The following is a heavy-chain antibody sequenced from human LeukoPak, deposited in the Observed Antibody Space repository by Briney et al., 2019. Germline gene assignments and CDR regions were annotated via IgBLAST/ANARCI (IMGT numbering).Heavy chain of an antibody. CDR3: AKDRGHSGSHTPDAFDI. CDR1: GFTFSSYW. V-gene: IGHV3-74*01. J-gene: IGHJ3*02. D-gene: IGHD1-26*01. Sequence: GGSLRLSCAASGFTFSSYWMHWVRQAPGKGLVWVSLINSDGSSTTYADSVKGRFTISRDNAKNTLYLQMNSLRAEDTAVYYCAKDRGHSGSHTPDAFDIWGQGTMVTVSS. CDR2: INSDGSST.